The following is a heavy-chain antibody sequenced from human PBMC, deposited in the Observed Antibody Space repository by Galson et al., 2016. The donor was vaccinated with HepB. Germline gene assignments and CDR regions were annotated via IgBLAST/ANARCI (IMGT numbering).Heavy chain of an antibody. CDR3: ATDPGSGVFDY. CDR1: GGSISNSSYF. V-gene: IGHV4-39*02. Sequence: SETLSLTCTVSGGSISNSSYFWGWIRQPPGKGLEWIGTIYYGGSTYYNPSLKSRVTISVDTSKNQFSLRLNSVTAADATVYYGATDPGSGVFDYWGQGTLVTVSS. J-gene: IGHJ4*02. CDR2: IYYGGST. D-gene: IGHD6-19*01.